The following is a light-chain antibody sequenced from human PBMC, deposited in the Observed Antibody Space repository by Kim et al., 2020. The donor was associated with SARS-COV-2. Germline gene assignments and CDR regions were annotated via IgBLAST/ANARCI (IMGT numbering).Light chain of an antibody. Sequence: SVLAQPSSVSGAPGQKVSISCTGSSSNIGAGYDVHWYKQLPGTAPKVFIYRDVKRPSGVPDRFSGSRSGPSASLVISGLQVDDEGDYYCQSYDTRVSGSVFGGGTQLTVL. CDR3: QSYDTRVSGSV. J-gene: IGLJ3*02. CDR2: RDV. CDR1: SSNIGAGYD. V-gene: IGLV1-40*01.